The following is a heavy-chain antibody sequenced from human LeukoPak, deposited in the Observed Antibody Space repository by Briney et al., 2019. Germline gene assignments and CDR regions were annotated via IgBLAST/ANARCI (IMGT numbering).Heavy chain of an antibody. CDR3: AKVSQQQLVPAYYYSYSMDV. Sequence: GGSLRLSCAASGFTFSGYAMSWVRQAPGKGLEWVSDISASGGATYFADSVKGRFTISRDNSKNTLYLQMNSLRVEDTAVYYCAKVSQQQLVPAYYYSYSMDVWGQGTTVTVSS. CDR1: GFTFSGYA. CDR2: ISASGGAT. V-gene: IGHV3-23*01. J-gene: IGHJ6*02. D-gene: IGHD6-13*01.